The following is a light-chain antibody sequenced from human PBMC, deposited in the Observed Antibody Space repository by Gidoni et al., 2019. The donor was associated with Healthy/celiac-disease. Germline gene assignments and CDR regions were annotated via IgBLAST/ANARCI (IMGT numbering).Light chain of an antibody. Sequence: DIQMTQSPSSLSASVGDRVTITCRASQSISSYLNWYQQKPGTAPKLLIYAASSLQSGVPSRFSGSGSGTDFTLTISSLQPEDFATYYCQQSYSTLWLTFGGXTKVEIK. CDR3: QQSYSTLWLT. CDR1: QSISSY. V-gene: IGKV1-39*01. CDR2: AAS. J-gene: IGKJ4*01.